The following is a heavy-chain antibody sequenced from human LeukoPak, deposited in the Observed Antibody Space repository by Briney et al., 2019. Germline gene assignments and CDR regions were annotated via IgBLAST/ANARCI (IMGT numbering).Heavy chain of an antibody. CDR3: ATHIAEATALHY. CDR1: GFTFSDYY. J-gene: IGHJ4*02. CDR2: ITNSGSTI. D-gene: IGHD6-13*01. Sequence: GGSLRLSCAASGFTFSDYYMSWSRQAPGKGLEWISYITNSGSTIYYADSVEGRFTVSRDNAKNSLYLQMNTLRAEDTAVYYCATHIAEATALHYWGQGTLVTVSS. V-gene: IGHV3-11*01.